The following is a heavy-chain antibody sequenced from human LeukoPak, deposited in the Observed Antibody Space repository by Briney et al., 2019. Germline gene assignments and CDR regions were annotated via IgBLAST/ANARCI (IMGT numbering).Heavy chain of an antibody. V-gene: IGHV3-74*01. Sequence: GGSLRLSCAASGFTFSSYWMHWVRQAPGKGLVWVSRINSDDSSTTYADSVKGRFTISRDNAKNTLYLQMNSLRAEDTAVYYCAGGYYGSGSYYTLDYWGQGTLVSVSS. D-gene: IGHD3-10*01. CDR3: AGGYYGSGSYYTLDY. CDR1: GFTFSSYW. CDR2: INSDDSST. J-gene: IGHJ4*02.